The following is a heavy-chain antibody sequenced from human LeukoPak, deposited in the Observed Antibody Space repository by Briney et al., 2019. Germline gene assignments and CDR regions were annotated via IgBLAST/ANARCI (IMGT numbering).Heavy chain of an antibody. V-gene: IGHV3-73*01. CDR2: IRSKANSYAT. D-gene: IGHD3-10*01. J-gene: IGHJ4*02. Sequence: GSLRLSCAASGFTFSGSAMHWVRQASGKGLEWVGRIRSKANSYATAYAASVKGRFTISRDDSKNTAYLQMNSLRAEDTAVYYCAKDWSHGDPYYFDYWGQGTLVTVSS. CDR3: AKDWSHGDPYYFDY. CDR1: GFTFSGSA.